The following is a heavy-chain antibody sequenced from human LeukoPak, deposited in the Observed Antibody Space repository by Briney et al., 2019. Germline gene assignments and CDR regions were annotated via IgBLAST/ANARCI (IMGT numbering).Heavy chain of an antibody. J-gene: IGHJ4*02. CDR3: ARDFGVAPSDVLSQ. Sequence: ASVKVSCKVSGSTFTNHGISWVREAPGQGLEWMGWISTYNGHTNYAQKFQGRVTMTRDTSTSTVYMELSSLRSEDTAVYYCARDFGVAPSDVLSQWGQGTLVTVSS. CDR1: GSTFTNHG. CDR2: ISTYNGHT. V-gene: IGHV1-18*01. D-gene: IGHD2-8*01.